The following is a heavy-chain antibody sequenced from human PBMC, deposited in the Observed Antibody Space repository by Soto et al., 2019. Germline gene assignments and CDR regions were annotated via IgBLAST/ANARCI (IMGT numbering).Heavy chain of an antibody. Sequence: QVQLQESGPGLVKPSETLSLTCTVSGGSISSYYWSWIRQPPGKGLEWIVYIYHIGNTNYNPSLMDRVTIPVHTSKNQLSLNVTSLTAAETAVYRWTVNEVTTSSSTLFGMDVWGQGMTVTVSS. V-gene: IGHV4-59*01. CDR3: TVNEVTTSSSTLFGMDV. CDR1: GGSISSYY. D-gene: IGHD4-17*01. CDR2: IYHIGNT. J-gene: IGHJ6*02.